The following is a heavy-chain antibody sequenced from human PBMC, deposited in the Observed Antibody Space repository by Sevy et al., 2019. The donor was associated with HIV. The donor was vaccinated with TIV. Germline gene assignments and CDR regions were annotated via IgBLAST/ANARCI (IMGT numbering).Heavy chain of an antibody. V-gene: IGHV4-59*01. J-gene: IGHJ4*02. CDR2: IYYSGST. CDR1: GGSISSYY. Sequence: SETLSLTCTVSGGSISSYYWSWIRQPPGKGLEWIGYIYYSGSTYYNPSLKSRVTISVDTSKNQFSLKLSSVTAADTAVYYCARERQLVLDYWGQGTLVTVSS. CDR3: ARERQLVLDY. D-gene: IGHD6-13*01.